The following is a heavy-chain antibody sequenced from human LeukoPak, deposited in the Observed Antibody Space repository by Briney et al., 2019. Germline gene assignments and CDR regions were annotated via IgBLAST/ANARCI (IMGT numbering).Heavy chain of an antibody. D-gene: IGHD2-15*01. CDR3: AREVGYCSGGSCYSYFDY. V-gene: IGHV4-59*01. J-gene: IGHJ4*02. Sequence: SETLPLTCTVSGGSIRRYYWSWIRQPPGKGLEWIGYIYYSGSTNYNASLTNRVTISVDTSKNQFSLKLSSVTAADTAVYYCAREVGYCSGGSCYSYFDYWGQGTLVTVSS. CDR2: IYYSGST. CDR1: GGSIRRYY.